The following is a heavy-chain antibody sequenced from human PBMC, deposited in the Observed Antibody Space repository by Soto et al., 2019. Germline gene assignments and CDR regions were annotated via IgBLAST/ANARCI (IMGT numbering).Heavy chain of an antibody. V-gene: IGHV3-30-3*01. J-gene: IGHJ3*02. D-gene: IGHD3-22*01. CDR2: ISYDGSNK. CDR1: GFTFSSYA. CDR3: ARGEITMIVVVITTNAFDI. Sequence: PGGSLRLSCAASGFTFSSYAMHWVRQAPGKGLEWVAVISYDGSNKYYADSVKGRFTISRDNSKNTLYLQMNSLRAEDTAVYYCARGEITMIVVVITTNAFDIWGQGTMVTVSS.